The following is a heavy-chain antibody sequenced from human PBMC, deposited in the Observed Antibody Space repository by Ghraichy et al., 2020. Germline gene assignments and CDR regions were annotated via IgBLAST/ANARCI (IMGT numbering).Heavy chain of an antibody. Sequence: GESLNISCSASGFTFSSYTMHWVRQAPGKGLEYVSAIVGNGGTTYYADSVKGRFTISRDNSKNTMYLQMSSLRAEDTAVYYCVKAPLQSAFDIWGQGTMVTVSS. D-gene: IGHD2-15*01. V-gene: IGHV3-64D*06. CDR3: VKAPLQSAFDI. CDR1: GFTFSSYT. J-gene: IGHJ3*02. CDR2: IVGNGGTT.